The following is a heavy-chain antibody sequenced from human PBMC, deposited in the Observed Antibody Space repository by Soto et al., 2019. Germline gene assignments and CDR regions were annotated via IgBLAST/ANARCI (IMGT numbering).Heavy chain of an antibody. Sequence: PSETLSLTCAVYGGSFSGYYWSWVRQPPGKGLEWIGEVDHSGSTNYNPSLKSRATISLDTSKNQFSLKLSSVTAADTAVYYCASQLMEIAAFEYWGQGNLVTVSS. CDR1: GGSFSGYY. CDR2: VDHSGST. CDR3: ASQLMEIAAFEY. D-gene: IGHD2-15*01. V-gene: IGHV4-34*01. J-gene: IGHJ4*02.